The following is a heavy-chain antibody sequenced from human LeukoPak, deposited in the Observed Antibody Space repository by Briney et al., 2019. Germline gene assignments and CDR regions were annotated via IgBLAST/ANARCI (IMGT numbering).Heavy chain of an antibody. CDR3: TRVGVGQQLVPPHFDY. Sequence: GGSLRLSCTASAFTFGDYAMSWFRQAPGKGLEWVGFIRSKAYGGTTEYAASVKGRFTISRDDSKSIAYLQMNSLKTEDTAVYYCTRVGVGQQLVPPHFDYWGQGTLVTVSS. J-gene: IGHJ4*02. V-gene: IGHV3-49*03. CDR1: AFTFGDYA. D-gene: IGHD6-13*01. CDR2: IRSKAYGGTT.